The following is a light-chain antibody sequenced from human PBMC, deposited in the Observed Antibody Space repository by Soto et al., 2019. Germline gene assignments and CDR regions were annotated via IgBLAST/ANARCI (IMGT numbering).Light chain of an antibody. Sequence: QSVLTQPRSVSGSPGQSVTISCTGTSSDVGAYNYVSWYQQHPAKAPNLMIYDVSKRPSGVPDRFSGSKSGNTASLTISGLQAEDEGDYYCCSYTYSAYVFGTGTKVTVL. CDR3: CSYTYSAYV. CDR2: DVS. J-gene: IGLJ1*01. V-gene: IGLV2-11*01. CDR1: SSDVGAYNY.